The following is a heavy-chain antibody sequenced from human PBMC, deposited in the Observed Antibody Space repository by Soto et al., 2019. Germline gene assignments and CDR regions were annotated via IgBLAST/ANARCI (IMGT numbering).Heavy chain of an antibody. CDR3: TTGGEDYGDYNF. J-gene: IGHJ4*02. D-gene: IGHD4-17*01. CDR1: GFTFSNAW. CDR2: IKSKTDGGTT. V-gene: IGHV3-15*01. Sequence: EVQLVESGGGLVKPGGSVRLSCAASGFTFSNAWMSWVRQAPGKGLEWVGRIKSKTDGGTTDYAAPVKGRFTISRDDSKNTLYPQMNSLKPEDTAVYYCTTGGEDYGDYNFWGPGTLVTVSS.